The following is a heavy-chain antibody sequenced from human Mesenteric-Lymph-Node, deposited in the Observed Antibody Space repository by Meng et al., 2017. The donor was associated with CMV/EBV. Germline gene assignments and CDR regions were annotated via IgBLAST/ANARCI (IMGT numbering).Heavy chain of an antibody. CDR1: GFTFSDYY. CDR3: AKGPPFDP. CDR2: ISGSGGST. Sequence: GESLKISCAASGFTFSDYYMSWVRQAPGKGLEWVSAISGSGGSTFYTDSVKGRFTISRDNSKKTLYLQMDGLRAEDTAVYYCAKGPPFDPWGQGTLVTVSS. V-gene: IGHV3-23*01. J-gene: IGHJ5*02.